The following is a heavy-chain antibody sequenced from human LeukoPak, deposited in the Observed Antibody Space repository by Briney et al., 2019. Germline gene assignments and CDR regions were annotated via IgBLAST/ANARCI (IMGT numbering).Heavy chain of an antibody. CDR2: ISSNGGST. Sequence: PGGSLRLSCAASGFTFSSYAMHWVRQAPGKGLESVSAISSNGGSTYYANSVKGRFTISRDNSENTLYLQMGSLRAEDMAVYYCAREGRASMVRGGIPPTPAFDYWGQGTLVTVSS. J-gene: IGHJ4*02. V-gene: IGHV3-64*01. CDR1: GFTFSSYA. D-gene: IGHD3-10*01. CDR3: AREGRASMVRGGIPPTPAFDY.